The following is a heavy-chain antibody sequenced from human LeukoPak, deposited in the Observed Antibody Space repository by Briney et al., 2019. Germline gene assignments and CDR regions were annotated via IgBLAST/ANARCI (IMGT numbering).Heavy chain of an antibody. D-gene: IGHD1-1*01. CDR3: VRRGPYINEGFDY. J-gene: IGHJ4*01. Sequence: SETLSPTCTFAGYSSSSDYYWTWIRQSPGKGLEWIGSIDHSGVTYFNPSLKTRITLSIDTCKNQFSMQFSSVTAAYTALSYCVRRGPYINEGFDYRGQGTLVTVS. CDR1: GYSSSSDYY. CDR2: IDHSGVT. V-gene: IGHV4-38-2*02.